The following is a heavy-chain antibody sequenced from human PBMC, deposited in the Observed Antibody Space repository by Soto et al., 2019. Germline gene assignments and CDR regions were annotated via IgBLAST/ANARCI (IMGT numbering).Heavy chain of an antibody. Sequence: PSETLSLTCTVSGGSISSGGYYWSWIRQHPGKGLEWIGSIYYSGSTCYNPSLRSRVTISVDTSKYQFTLRLSSVTAADTAVYYCSSAGTSSSSGFRDYYYGADVWGRVTPVTV. V-gene: IGHV4-31*03. CDR1: GGSISSGGYY. CDR3: SSAGTSSSSGFRDYYYGADV. D-gene: IGHD6-6*01. J-gene: IGHJ6*02. CDR2: IYYSGST.